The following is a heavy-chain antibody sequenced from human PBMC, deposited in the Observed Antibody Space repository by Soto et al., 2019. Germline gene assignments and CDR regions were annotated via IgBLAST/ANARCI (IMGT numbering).Heavy chain of an antibody. CDR1: GFTFSSYA. V-gene: IGHV3-23*01. CDR3: AKDLSVIIDYYYYYMDD. CDR2: ISGSGGST. Sequence: EVQLLESGGGLVQPGGSLRLSCAASGFTFSSYAMSWVRQAPGKGLEWVSAISGSGGSTYYADSVKGRFTISRDNSKNTLYLQMNSLRAEDTAVYYCAKDLSVIIDYYYYYMDDWGTGTTVTVSS. D-gene: IGHD3-10*01. J-gene: IGHJ6*03.